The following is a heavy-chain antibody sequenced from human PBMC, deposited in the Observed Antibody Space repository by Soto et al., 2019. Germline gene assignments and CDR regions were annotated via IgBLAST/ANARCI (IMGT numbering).Heavy chain of an antibody. CDR2: ISGTGVST. Sequence: EVQLLESGGDLVQPGGSLRLSCAASGFTFSSHAISWVRQAPGKGLEWVSAISGTGVSTFYADSVKGRFTISRDNSKTTLYLQMNSLRVEDTAIYYCAKNRDGYYYTGTDVWGQGTTVTVSS. CDR1: GFTFSSHA. J-gene: IGHJ6*02. V-gene: IGHV3-23*01. CDR3: AKNRDGYYYTGTDV.